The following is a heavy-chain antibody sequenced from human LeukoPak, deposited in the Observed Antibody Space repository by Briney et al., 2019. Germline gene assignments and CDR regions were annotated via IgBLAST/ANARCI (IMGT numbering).Heavy chain of an antibody. CDR1: GGTFSSYA. D-gene: IGHD6-6*01. CDR3: ARGWSSSSDPSSEVDESGDYFDY. CDR2: IIPIFGTA. J-gene: IGHJ4*02. Sequence: SVKVPCKASGGTFSSYAISWVRQAPGQGLEWMGGIIPIFGTANYAQKFQGRVTITTDESTSTAYMELSSLRSEDTAVYYCARGWSSSSDPSSEVDESGDYFDYWGQGTLVTVSS. V-gene: IGHV1-69*05.